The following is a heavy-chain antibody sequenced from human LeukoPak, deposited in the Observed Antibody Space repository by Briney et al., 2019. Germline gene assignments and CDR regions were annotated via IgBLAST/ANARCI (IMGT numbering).Heavy chain of an antibody. J-gene: IGHJ4*02. CDR2: IYYSGST. D-gene: IGHD3-16*02. Sequence: SSEIVSLTCTVSGVSVSGYYWSWIRQPPGKGLEWIGYIYYSGSTNYNPSLKSRVTISVDTSKNQFSLKLSSVTAADTAVYYCARGGFGGVIVRDYYFDYWGQGTLVTVSS. V-gene: IGHV4-59*02. CDR1: GVSVSGYY. CDR3: ARGGFGGVIVRDYYFDY.